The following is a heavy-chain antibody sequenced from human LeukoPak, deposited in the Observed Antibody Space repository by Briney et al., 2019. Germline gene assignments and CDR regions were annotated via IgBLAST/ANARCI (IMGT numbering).Heavy chain of an antibody. Sequence: SETLSLTCTVSGGSIIISNYYWGWIRQSPGKGLECIGKISYSGTTHYNPSLRSRVHMSVDTSKNQFSLSLSSVTAADTAVYYCARLTDFWGQGILVTVSS. V-gene: IGHV4-39*01. CDR1: GGSIIISNYY. CDR2: ISYSGTT. CDR3: ARLTDF. J-gene: IGHJ4*02.